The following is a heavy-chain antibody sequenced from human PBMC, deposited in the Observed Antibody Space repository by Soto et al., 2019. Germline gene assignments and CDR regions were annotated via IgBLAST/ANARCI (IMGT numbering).Heavy chain of an antibody. CDR3: AKAQDYYFDSGTYTWFDP. J-gene: IGHJ5*02. V-gene: IGHV3-23*01. Sequence: EVQLLESGGGLVQPGGSLRLSCAASGFTFSNYAMSWVRQAPGKGLEWVSSVSGAGLITYYADSVRGRFTISRDNSRNTLYLQINSLRAEDTGDYYCAKAQDYYFDSGTYTWFDPWGHGTLVTVSS. CDR1: GFTFSNYA. CDR2: VSGAGLIT. D-gene: IGHD3-22*01.